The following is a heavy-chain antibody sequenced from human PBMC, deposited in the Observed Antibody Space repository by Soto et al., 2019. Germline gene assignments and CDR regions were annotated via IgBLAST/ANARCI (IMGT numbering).Heavy chain of an antibody. D-gene: IGHD3-22*01. CDR3: ATDVSHGYYSFDY. J-gene: IGHJ4*02. CDR1: GYTLTEFS. CDR2: FDPEDGEA. V-gene: IGHV1-24*01. Sequence: ASVKVSCKVSGYTLTEFSMHWVRQSPGKGLEWMGVFDPEDGEAIYAPKFQGRVTLTEDTSTDTAYLELSSLTSEDTAIYYCATDVSHGYYSFDYWGQGSLVTVSS.